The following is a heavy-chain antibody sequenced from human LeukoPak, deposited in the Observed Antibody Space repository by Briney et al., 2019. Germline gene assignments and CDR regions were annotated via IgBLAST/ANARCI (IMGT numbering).Heavy chain of an antibody. J-gene: IGHJ4*02. CDR1: GGSITCDGCY. D-gene: IGHD1-14*01. Sequence: SETLSLTCAVSGGSITCDGCYWGWVRQPPGKGLEWIGSIYYAGSTYFNPSLRSRVGISLDTSKNLVSLHLSSVTAADTAVYYCARDTTQRELAYWGQGTLVSVSS. CDR2: IYYAGST. CDR3: ARDTTQRELAY. V-gene: IGHV4-39*07.